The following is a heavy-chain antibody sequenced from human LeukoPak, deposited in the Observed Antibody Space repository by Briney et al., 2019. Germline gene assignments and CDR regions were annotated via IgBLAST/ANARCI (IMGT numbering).Heavy chain of an antibody. Sequence: SETLSLTCSVSGGSISSYYWGWIRQSPGKGLEWIGSIYYSGSTYYNPSLKSRVTISVDTSKNQFSLKLSSVTAADTAVYYCARDANWFDPWGQGTLVTVSS. V-gene: IGHV4-39*07. CDR2: IYYSGST. CDR1: GGSISSYY. J-gene: IGHJ5*02. CDR3: ARDANWFDP.